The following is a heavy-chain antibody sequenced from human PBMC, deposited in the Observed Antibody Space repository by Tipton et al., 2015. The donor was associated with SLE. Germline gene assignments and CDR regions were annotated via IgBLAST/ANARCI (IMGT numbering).Heavy chain of an antibody. CDR1: GGSFSGYY. CDR2: INHSGST. V-gene: IGHV4-34*01. Sequence: TLSLTCAVYGGSFSGYYWSWIRQPPGKGLEWIGEINHSGSTNYNPSLKSRVTMSVDTSKNHFSLKLSSVTAADTAVYYWARDRAGRGGVRYFDLWGRGTLVTVSS. CDR3: ARDRAGRGGVRYFDL. J-gene: IGHJ2*01. D-gene: IGHD3-16*01.